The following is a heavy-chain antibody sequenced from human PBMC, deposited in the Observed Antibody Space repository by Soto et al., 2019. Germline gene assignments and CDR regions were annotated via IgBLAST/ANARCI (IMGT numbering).Heavy chain of an antibody. J-gene: IGHJ6*02. D-gene: IGHD6-19*01. CDR1: AYTFNNYF. CDR2: INPTGGTT. CDR3: ARDLLTEAGLTSRIYVLDV. Sequence: GVPVEVTCKASAYTFNNYFMHWARHSPGQGLEWMGKINPTGGTTTYAQKFQSRVTMTRDTSTSTVYMELSSLRSEDTAVYYCARDLLTEAGLTSRIYVLDVWGQGSTVTVSS. V-gene: IGHV1-46*02.